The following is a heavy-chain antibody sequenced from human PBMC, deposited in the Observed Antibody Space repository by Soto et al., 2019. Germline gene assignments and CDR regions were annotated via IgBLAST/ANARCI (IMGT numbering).Heavy chain of an antibody. Sequence: SETLSLTCTVSGGSISSGDYYWSWIRQPPGKGLEWIGYIYYSGSTYYNPSLKSRVTISVDTSKNQFSLKLSSVTAADTAVYYCARAWKSTSSLNWLDPWGQGNLVPVSS. D-gene: IGHD2-2*01. V-gene: IGHV4-30-4*01. CDR2: IYYSGST. J-gene: IGHJ5*02. CDR1: GGSISSGDYY. CDR3: ARAWKSTSSLNWLDP.